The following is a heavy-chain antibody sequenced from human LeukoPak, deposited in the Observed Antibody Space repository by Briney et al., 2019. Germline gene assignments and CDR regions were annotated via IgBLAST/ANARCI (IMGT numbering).Heavy chain of an antibody. CDR2: INPKNAGT. CDR3: ARGGSGWFDAFDI. CDR1: GYTFTGHY. D-gene: IGHD6-19*01. V-gene: IGHV1-2*02. Sequence: ASVKVSCKASGYTFTGHYMHWVRQAPGQGLEWMGWINPKNAGTNYAQKFQGRVTMTRDTSTGTVYMELSRLRSDGTAVYYCARGGSGWFDAFDIWGQGTMVTVSS. J-gene: IGHJ3*02.